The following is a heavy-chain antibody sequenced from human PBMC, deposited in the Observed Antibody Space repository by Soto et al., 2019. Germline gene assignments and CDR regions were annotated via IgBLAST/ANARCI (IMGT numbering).Heavy chain of an antibody. Sequence: PSETLSLTCTVSVGSISSGDYYWSWIRQPPGKGLEWIGYIYYSGSTYYNPSLKSRVTISVDTSKNQFSLKLSSVTAADTAVYYWARDGNSSGSPYDWGQGTLVTVSS. CDR1: VGSISSGDYY. D-gene: IGHD3-22*01. CDR2: IYYSGST. J-gene: IGHJ4*02. CDR3: ARDGNSSGSPYD. V-gene: IGHV4-30-4*01.